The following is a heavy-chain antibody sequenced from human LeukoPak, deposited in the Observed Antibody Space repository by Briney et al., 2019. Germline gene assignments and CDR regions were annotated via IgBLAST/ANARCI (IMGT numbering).Heavy chain of an antibody. D-gene: IGHD3-16*02. J-gene: IGHJ4*02. CDR1: GFTFSSYA. Sequence: GGSLRLSCAASGFTFSSYAMSWVRQAPGKGLEWVSGISGSGDSTYFADSVKGRFTISRDNSKNTLYLQLNSLRADDTALYYCARDRGSYRLFDYWGQGALVTVSS. CDR3: ARDRGSYRLFDY. V-gene: IGHV3-23*01. CDR2: ISGSGDST.